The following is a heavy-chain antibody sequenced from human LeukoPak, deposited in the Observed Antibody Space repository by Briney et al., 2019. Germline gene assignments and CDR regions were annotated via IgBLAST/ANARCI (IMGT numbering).Heavy chain of an antibody. V-gene: IGHV3-21*06. CDR1: GFTFSSYS. Sequence: GGSLRLSCAASGFTFSSYSMHWVRQAPGKGLEWVSSISSSSSYIYYADSVKGRFTISRDNAKNSLYLQMNSLRAEDTAVYYCARFGGGYGMDVWGQGTTVTVSS. J-gene: IGHJ6*02. CDR3: ARFGGGYGMDV. D-gene: IGHD2-15*01. CDR2: ISSSSSYI.